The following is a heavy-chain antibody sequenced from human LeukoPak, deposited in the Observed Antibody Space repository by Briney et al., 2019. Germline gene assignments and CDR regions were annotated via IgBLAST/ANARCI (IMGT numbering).Heavy chain of an antibody. CDR1: GDSISSNDDF. Sequence: SETLSLTCTVSGDSISSNDDFWGWIRQSPGKGLEWIGSIQYSGSAKHNPSLRSRVTISIDTTKNHFSLNLNSVAAEENALYNAARHDHSDFGDPNWFDPWGQGTLVTVSS. CDR2: IQYSGSA. CDR3: ARHDHSDFGDPNWFDP. J-gene: IGHJ5*02. D-gene: IGHD4-11*01. V-gene: IGHV4-39*01.